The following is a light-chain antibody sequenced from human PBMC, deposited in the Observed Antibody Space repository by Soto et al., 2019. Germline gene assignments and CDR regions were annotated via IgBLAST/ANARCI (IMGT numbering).Light chain of an antibody. Sequence: DIQMTQSPSSLSASVGDRVSITCRASLRIRNDLGWYQHKPGKAPKRLIYAASSLQSGVPSRFSSSGSGTDYTLTITSLQPEDFATYYCQQTYSTPPFTFGQGTRLEIK. CDR3: QQTYSTPPFT. V-gene: IGKV1-39*01. CDR2: AAS. CDR1: LRIRND. J-gene: IGKJ5*01.